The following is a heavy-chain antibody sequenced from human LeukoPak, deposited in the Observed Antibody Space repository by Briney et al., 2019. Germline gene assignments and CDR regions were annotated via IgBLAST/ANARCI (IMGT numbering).Heavy chain of an antibody. D-gene: IGHD3-22*01. J-gene: IGHJ4*02. CDR3: ARARDSSGFPFDY. Sequence: PSETLSLTCTVSGVSISGYYWNWIRQPPGTGLGVVGHFYYCWSTNYNPSLNRRVTISVDTSKNQFSLRLSSVTASDTAIYYCARARDSSGFPFDYWGQGTLVTVSS. CDR2: FYYCWST. V-gene: IGHV4-59*01. CDR1: GVSISGYY.